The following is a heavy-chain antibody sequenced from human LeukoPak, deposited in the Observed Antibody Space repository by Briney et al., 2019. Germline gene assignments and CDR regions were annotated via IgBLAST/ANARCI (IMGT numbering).Heavy chain of an antibody. D-gene: IGHD1-1*01. CDR1: GFTFSSYG. CDR3: AKDQLPYYYYYGMDV. J-gene: IGHJ6*02. CDR2: ISYDGSNK. Sequence: GGSLRLSCAASGFTFSSYGMHWVRQAPGKGLEWVAVISYDGSNKYYADSVKGRFTISRDNSKNTLYLQMNSLRAEDTAVYYCAKDQLPYYYYYGMDVWGQGTTVTVSS. V-gene: IGHV3-30*18.